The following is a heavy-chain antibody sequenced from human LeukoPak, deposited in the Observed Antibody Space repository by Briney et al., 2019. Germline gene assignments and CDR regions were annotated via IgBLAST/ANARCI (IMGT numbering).Heavy chain of an antibody. D-gene: IGHD6-19*01. J-gene: IGHJ4*02. V-gene: IGHV3-21*01. CDR3: ARAAHSSRAYSSGWYYFDY. Sequence: GGSLRLSCAASGFTFSSYSMNWVRQVPGKGLEWVSSISSSSSYIYYADSVKGRFTISRDNAKNSLYLQMNSLRAEDTAVYYCARAAHSSRAYSSGWYYFDYWGQGTLVTVSS. CDR1: GFTFSSYS. CDR2: ISSSSSYI.